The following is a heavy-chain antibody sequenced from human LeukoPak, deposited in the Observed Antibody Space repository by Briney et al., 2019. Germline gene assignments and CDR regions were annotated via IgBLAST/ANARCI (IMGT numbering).Heavy chain of an antibody. Sequence: GSLRLSCTVSGGSISSSSYYWGWIRQPPGKGLEWIGSIYYSGSTYYNPSLKSRVTISVDTSKNQFSLKLSSVTAANTAVYYCARGVSWLSYFDYWGQGTLVTVSS. CDR2: IYYSGST. V-gene: IGHV4-39*07. J-gene: IGHJ4*02. D-gene: IGHD1-26*01. CDR1: GGSISSSSYY. CDR3: ARGVSWLSYFDY.